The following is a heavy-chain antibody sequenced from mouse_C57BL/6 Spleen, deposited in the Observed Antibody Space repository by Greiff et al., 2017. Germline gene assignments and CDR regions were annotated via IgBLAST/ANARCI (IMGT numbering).Heavy chain of an antibody. CDR2: SRNKANDYTT. V-gene: IGHV7-1*01. CDR1: GFTFSDFY. CDR3: ARDACATVVATEAMDY. J-gene: IGHJ4*01. D-gene: IGHD1-1*01. Sequence: EVKVVESGGGLVQSGRSLRLSCATSGFTFSDFYMEWVRQAPGKGLEWIAASRNKANDYTTEYSASVKGRFIVSRDTSQSILYLQMNALRAEDTAMYYCARDACATVVATEAMDYWGQGTSVTVSS.